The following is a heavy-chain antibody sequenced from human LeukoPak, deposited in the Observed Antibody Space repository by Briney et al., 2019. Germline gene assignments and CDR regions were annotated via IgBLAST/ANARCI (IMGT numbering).Heavy chain of an antibody. V-gene: IGHV3-74*01. D-gene: IGHD2-15*01. CDR1: GFTFRSYW. Sequence: GGSLTRSCAASGFTFRSYWMHWVRQAPGKGLVWVSRINSDGSSTNYADAVKGRFTISRDNAKNTLYVQMNSLRAEYTAVYYCARPMVAASNWFDPWGQGTLVTVSS. CDR3: ARPMVAASNWFDP. CDR2: INSDGSST. J-gene: IGHJ5*02.